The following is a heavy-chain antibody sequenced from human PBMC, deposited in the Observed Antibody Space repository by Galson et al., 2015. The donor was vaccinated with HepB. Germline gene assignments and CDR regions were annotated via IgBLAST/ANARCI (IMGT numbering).Heavy chain of an antibody. D-gene: IGHD6-6*01. CDR2: IRSKAYGGTT. CDR3: TRVFLFSVPPSLASIAARADY. V-gene: IGHV3-49*03. CDR1: GFTFGDYA. Sequence: SLRLSCAASGFTFGDYAMSWFRQAPGKGLEWVGFIRSKAYGGTTEYAASVKGRFTISRDDSKSIAYLQMNSLKTEDTAVYYCTRVFLFSVPPSLASIAARADYWGQGTLVTVSS. J-gene: IGHJ4*02.